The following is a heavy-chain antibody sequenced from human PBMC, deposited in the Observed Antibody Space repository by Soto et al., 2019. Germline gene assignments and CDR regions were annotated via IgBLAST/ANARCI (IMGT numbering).Heavy chain of an antibody. J-gene: IGHJ4*02. CDR3: AREARATFDY. V-gene: IGHV3-7*01. Sequence: EVQLVESGGGLVQPGGSLRLSCADSGITFTRYWMSWVRQAPGKGPEWVATINLDGSEKCYVDSVKGRFTITRDNAKNSLYLQMTGLRAEDTAVYYCAREARATFDYWGQGTLVTVSS. CDR2: INLDGSEK. CDR1: GITFTRYW.